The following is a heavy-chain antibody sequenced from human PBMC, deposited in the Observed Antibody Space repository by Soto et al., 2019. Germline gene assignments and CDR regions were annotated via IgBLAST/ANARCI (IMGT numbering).Heavy chain of an antibody. CDR3: ARRPQPHYDFWSGYSNRLYYFDY. Sequence: SETLSLTCAVYGGSFSGYYLSWIRQPPGKGLEWIGEINHSGSTNYNPSLKSRVTISVDTSMNQFSLKLSSVTAADTAVYYCARRPQPHYDFWSGYSNRLYYFDYWGQGTLVTVSS. CDR2: INHSGST. CDR1: GGSFSGYY. D-gene: IGHD3-3*01. J-gene: IGHJ4*02. V-gene: IGHV4-34*01.